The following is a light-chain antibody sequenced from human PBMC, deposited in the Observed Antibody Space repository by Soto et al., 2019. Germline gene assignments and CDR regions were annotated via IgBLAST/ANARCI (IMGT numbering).Light chain of an antibody. CDR2: EVT. J-gene: IGLJ2*01. CDR1: GSDVGGYNY. V-gene: IGLV2-14*01. Sequence: QSALTQPASGSGSPGQSITISCTGTGSDVGGYNYVSWYQQHPGRAPKLMIYEVTNRPSGVSNRFSGSKSGNTASLTISGLQAEDEADYYCSSYTSSSHVVFGGGTQLTVL. CDR3: SSYTSSSHVV.